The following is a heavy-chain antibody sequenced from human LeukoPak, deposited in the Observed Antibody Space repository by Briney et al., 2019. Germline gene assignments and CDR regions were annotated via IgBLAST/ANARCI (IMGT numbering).Heavy chain of an antibody. CDR3: ATITNSGSFDY. CDR2: IHHTGTI. Sequence: SETLSLTCAVSGASISGSNWWSWVRQTPGKGLESIGEIHHTGTINYDPSLRSRVIISIDKSKNQFSLKLSSVTAADTAMYFCATITNSGSFDYWGQGILVTVSS. J-gene: IGHJ4*02. CDR1: GASISGSNW. V-gene: IGHV4-4*02. D-gene: IGHD3-10*01.